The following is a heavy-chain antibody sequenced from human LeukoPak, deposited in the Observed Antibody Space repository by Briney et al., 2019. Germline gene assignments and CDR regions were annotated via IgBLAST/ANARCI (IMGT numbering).Heavy chain of an antibody. Sequence: GGSLRLSCAASGFTFSDYEMNWVRQAPGKGLEWVSYIGTSASTIYYADSVKGRFTISRDNSKNTLYLQLNNLRAEDTAVYYCAKAYGTNGYYQLPIDFWGQGTLVTVSS. CDR1: GFTFSDYE. D-gene: IGHD3-22*01. V-gene: IGHV3-48*03. CDR2: IGTSASTI. CDR3: AKAYGTNGYYQLPIDF. J-gene: IGHJ4*02.